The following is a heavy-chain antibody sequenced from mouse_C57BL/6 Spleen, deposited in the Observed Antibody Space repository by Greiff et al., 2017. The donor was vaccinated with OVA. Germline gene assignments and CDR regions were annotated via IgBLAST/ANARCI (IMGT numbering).Heavy chain of an antibody. J-gene: IGHJ2*01. V-gene: IGHV14-4*01. CDR1: GFNIKDVY. CDR3: TTLYYGSSFYYLDY. Sequence: VQLMESGAELVRPGASVKLSCTASGFNIKDVYMHWVKQRPEQGLEWIGWIDPENGDTDYASKFQGKATITADTSSNTAYLQLSSLTSEDTAVYYCTTLYYGSSFYYLDYWGQGTTLTVSS. D-gene: IGHD1-1*01. CDR2: IDPENGDT.